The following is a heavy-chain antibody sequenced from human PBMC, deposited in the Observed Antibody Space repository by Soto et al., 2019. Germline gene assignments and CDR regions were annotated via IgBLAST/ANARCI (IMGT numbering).Heavy chain of an antibody. CDR1: GGTFSSYT. Sequence: QVQLVQSGAEVKKPGSSVKVSCKASGGTFSSYTISWVRQAPGQGLEWMGRIIPILGIANYAQKFQGRVTITADKSTSTAHMELSSLRSEDTAVYYCARDTGDYGDYEVGFDPWGQGTLVTVSS. V-gene: IGHV1-69*08. CDR3: ARDTGDYGDYEVGFDP. CDR2: IIPILGIA. J-gene: IGHJ5*02. D-gene: IGHD4-17*01.